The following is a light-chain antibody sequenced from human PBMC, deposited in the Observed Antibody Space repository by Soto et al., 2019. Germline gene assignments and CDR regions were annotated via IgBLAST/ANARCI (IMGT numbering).Light chain of an antibody. CDR3: QQYKDWPTT. CDR2: SAS. Sequence: IVLTQSPATLSVSPGERATLSCLASQTLDSMVAWYQQKSGQAPRLLIYSASARATGVPARFSGYGSGTDFTLTISSLQSEDLGVYHCQQYKDWPTTFGQGTKVEV. CDR1: QTLDSM. V-gene: IGKV3-15*01. J-gene: IGKJ1*01.